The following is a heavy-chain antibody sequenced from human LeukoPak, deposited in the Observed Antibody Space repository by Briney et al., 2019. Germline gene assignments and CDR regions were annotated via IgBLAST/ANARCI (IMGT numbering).Heavy chain of an antibody. CDR3: ACGSEQVP. V-gene: IGHV4-39*07. D-gene: IGHD2-15*01. J-gene: IGHJ5*02. CDR2: LYYSGST. Sequence: WVRQSPGKGLEWIGSLYYSGSTYNNPSLKSRVTISIDTSKNQFSLKLSSVTAADTAVYYCACGSEQVPWGQGTLVTVSS.